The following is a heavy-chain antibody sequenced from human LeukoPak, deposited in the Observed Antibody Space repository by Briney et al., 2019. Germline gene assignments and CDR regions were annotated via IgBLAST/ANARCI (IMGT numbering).Heavy chain of an antibody. CDR2: IHYSGNT. CDR1: GGSISSNTYY. Sequence: SETLSLTCTVSGGSISSNTYYWGWIRQPPGKGLEWIGSIHYSGNTYYNVSLKSRVTISVDKSKNQFSLKLSSVTAADTAVYYCARFSPVRAAYLYYDSSGYNAFDIWGQGTMVTVSS. V-gene: IGHV4-39*07. D-gene: IGHD3-22*01. J-gene: IGHJ3*02. CDR3: ARFSPVRAAYLYYDSSGYNAFDI.